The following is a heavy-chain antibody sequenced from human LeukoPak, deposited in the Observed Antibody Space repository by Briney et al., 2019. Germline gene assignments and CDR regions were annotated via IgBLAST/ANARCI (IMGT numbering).Heavy chain of an antibody. J-gene: IGHJ4*02. V-gene: IGHV3-23*01. Sequence: GGSLRLSCAASGFTFSNFAIRWVRQVPGKGLEWVSSIDRSGDKTHYPDSVRGRFTVSRDNSKNTLYLQMNSLRVEDTATYFCAKVQFNWGPIDYWGQGTPVIVSS. CDR2: IDRSGDKT. CDR3: AKVQFNWGPIDY. D-gene: IGHD7-27*01. CDR1: GFTFSNFA.